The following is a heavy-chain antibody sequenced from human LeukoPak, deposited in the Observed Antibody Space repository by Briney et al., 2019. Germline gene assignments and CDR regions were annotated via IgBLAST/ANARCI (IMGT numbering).Heavy chain of an antibody. CDR3: ARPGVGFDY. Sequence: PGGSLRLSCAASGFTFTSYWMHWVRQAPGKGLVWLSRINSDGTITSYADSLEGRFTISRDNAKNTVYLQMNSLRAEDTAVYYCARPGVGFDYWGQGALVIVSS. CDR2: INSDGTIT. CDR1: GFTFTSYW. J-gene: IGHJ4*02. V-gene: IGHV3-74*01.